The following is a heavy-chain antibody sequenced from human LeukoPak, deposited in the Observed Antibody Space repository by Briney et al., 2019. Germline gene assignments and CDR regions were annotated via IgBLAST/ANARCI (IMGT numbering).Heavy chain of an antibody. CDR1: GFTLEDYG. V-gene: IGHV3-20*04. J-gene: IGHJ6*03. CDR2: INWNGGST. CDR3: ARGVTMVRGVIKTLYYYYYMDV. Sequence: GGSLRLSCVASGFTLEDYGMSWVRQAPGKGLEWVSGINWNGGSTGYADSVKGRFTISRDNAKNSLYLQMNSLRAEDTAVYYCARGVTMVRGVIKTLYYYYYMDVWGKGTTVTVSS. D-gene: IGHD3-10*01.